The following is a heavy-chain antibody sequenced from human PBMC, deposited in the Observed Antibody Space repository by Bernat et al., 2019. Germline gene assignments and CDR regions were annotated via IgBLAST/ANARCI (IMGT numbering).Heavy chain of an antibody. V-gene: IGHV3-30-3*01. Sequence: QVQLVESGGGVVQPGRSLRLSCAASGFTLSSYAMHWVRQAPGKGLEWVAVISYDGSNKYYADSVKGRFTISRDNSKNTLYLQMNSLRAEDTAVYYCAREGGEVEDIWSSEFYYYYGMDVWGQGTTVTVSS. CDR3: AREGGEVEDIWSSEFYYYYGMDV. J-gene: IGHJ6*02. CDR1: GFTLSSYA. CDR2: ISYDGSNK. D-gene: IGHD2-15*01.